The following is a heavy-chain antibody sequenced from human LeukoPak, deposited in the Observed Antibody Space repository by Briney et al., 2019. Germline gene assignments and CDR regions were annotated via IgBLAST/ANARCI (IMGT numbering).Heavy chain of an antibody. CDR3: ARGSPWLSSAFDI. D-gene: IGHD3-22*01. CDR1: GGSISSYY. CDR2: IYYSGST. J-gene: IGHJ3*02. V-gene: IGHV4-59*12. Sequence: SETLSLTCTVSGGSISSYYWSWIRQPPGKGLEWIGYIYYSGSTNYNPSLKSRVTISVDTSKNQFFLKLSSVTAADTAVYYCARGSPWLSSAFDIWGQGTMVTVSS.